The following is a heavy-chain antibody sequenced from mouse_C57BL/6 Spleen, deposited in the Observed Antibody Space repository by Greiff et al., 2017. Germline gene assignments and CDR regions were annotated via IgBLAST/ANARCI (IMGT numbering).Heavy chain of an antibody. J-gene: IGHJ1*03. Sequence: EVKLQESGAELVRPGASVKLSCTASGFNIKDYYMHWVKQRPEQGLEWIGRIDPEDGDTEYAPKFQGKATMTADTSSNTAYLQLSSLTSEDTAVYYCTTPGSSKRYWYFDVWGTGTTVTVSS. V-gene: IGHV14-1*01. CDR1: GFNIKDYY. D-gene: IGHD1-1*01. CDR3: TTPGSSKRYWYFDV. CDR2: IDPEDGDT.